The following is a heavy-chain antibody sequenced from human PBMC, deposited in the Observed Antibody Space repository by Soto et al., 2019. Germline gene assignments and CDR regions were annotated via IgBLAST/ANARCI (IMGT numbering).Heavy chain of an antibody. CDR2: MYSSGNT. CDR3: ARPGYCSGGSCPRYYYYGMDV. V-gene: IGHV4-39*02. CDR1: GGSISSSGYY. J-gene: IGHJ6*02. D-gene: IGHD2-15*01. Sequence: QLQLQESGPGLVKPSETLSLTCSVSGGSISSSGYYWGWIRQPPGKGLEWIGSMYSSGNTYYGPSLKSRVTISADMSKNHFSLKLSSVTAADTAVYYCARPGYCSGGSCPRYYYYGMDVWGQGTTVTVSS.